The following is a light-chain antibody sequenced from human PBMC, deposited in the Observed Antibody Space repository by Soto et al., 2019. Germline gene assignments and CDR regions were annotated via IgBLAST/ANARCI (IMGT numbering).Light chain of an antibody. CDR3: SSYTSSRPLVV. J-gene: IGLJ2*01. V-gene: IGLV2-14*01. CDR2: DVT. CDR1: SGDVGGYDF. Sequence: QSALTQPASVSGSPGQSITVSCTGTSGDVGGYDFVSWYQQHPGKAPKLIIYDVTHRPSGVSIRFSGSKSGNTASLTISGLQAEDEADYYCSSYTSSRPLVVFGGGTQLTVL.